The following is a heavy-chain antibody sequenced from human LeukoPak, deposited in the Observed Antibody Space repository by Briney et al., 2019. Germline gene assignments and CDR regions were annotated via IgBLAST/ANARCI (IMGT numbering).Heavy chain of an antibody. V-gene: IGHV1-3*01. CDR1: GYTFTNYV. Sequence: GASVKVSCKASGYTFTNYVMHWVRQAPGQRLEWMGWINAGNGDTKYSQKFQGRVTITRDTSANTAYMELSSLRSEDTAVYYCAREGSGHLNRYYGMDVWGQGTTVTVSS. D-gene: IGHD2-15*01. CDR3: AREGSGHLNRYYGMDV. CDR2: INAGNGDT. J-gene: IGHJ6*02.